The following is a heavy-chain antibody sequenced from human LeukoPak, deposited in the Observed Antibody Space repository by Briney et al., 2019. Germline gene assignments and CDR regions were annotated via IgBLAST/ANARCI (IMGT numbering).Heavy chain of an antibody. CDR3: ARDPAPATGAFDI. CDR1: GFTISSNY. V-gene: IGHV3-53*01. J-gene: IGHJ3*02. Sequence: PGGSLRLSCAAPGFTISSNYMNWVRQAPGKGLEWVSVIFNSGDTYYADSVKGRFTISRDTSKNTLYLQMNSLRVDDTAVYYCARDPAPATGAFDIWGQGTMV. D-gene: IGHD1-1*01. CDR2: IFNSGDT.